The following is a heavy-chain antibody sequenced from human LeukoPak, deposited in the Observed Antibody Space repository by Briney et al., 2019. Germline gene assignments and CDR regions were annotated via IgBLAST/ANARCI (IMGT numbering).Heavy chain of an antibody. V-gene: IGHV3-30-3*01. D-gene: IGHD5-12*01. CDR3: AREGDSGYAPDY. J-gene: IGHJ4*02. CDR2: ISYDGSNK. CDR1: GFTFSSYA. Sequence: GGSLRLSCAASGFTFSSYAMHWVRQAPGKGLEWVAVISYDGSNKYYADSVKGRFTISRDNAKNSLYLQMNSLRAEDTAVYYCAREGDSGYAPDYWGQGTLVTVSS.